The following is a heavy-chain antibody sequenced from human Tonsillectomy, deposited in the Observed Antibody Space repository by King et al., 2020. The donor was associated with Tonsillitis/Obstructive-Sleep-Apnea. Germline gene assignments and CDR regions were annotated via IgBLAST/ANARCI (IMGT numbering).Heavy chain of an antibody. J-gene: IGHJ3*02. V-gene: IGHV4-59*01. CDR2: IHYSGST. D-gene: IGHD2-8*01. CDR3: ARDMVLEAGGDAFDI. Sequence: VQLQESGPGLVKPSETLSLTCTVSGGSISSSYCSWIRQPPGKGLEGIGDIHYSGSTNYNPSLKSRVTISVDTSKNQFSLKLSSVTAADTAVYYCARDMVLEAGGDAFDIWGQGTMVTVSS. CDR1: GGSISSSY.